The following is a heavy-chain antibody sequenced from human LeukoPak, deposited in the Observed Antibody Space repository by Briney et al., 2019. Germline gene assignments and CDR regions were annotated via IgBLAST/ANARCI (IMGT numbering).Heavy chain of an antibody. J-gene: IGHJ6*02. D-gene: IGHD1-1*01. CDR1: GYTFTGYY. CDR3: ARDHAQLERRYYYYYGMDV. V-gene: IGHV1-2*02. CDR2: INPNSGGT. Sequence: ASVKVSCKASGYTFTGYYMHWVRQAPGQGLEWMGWINPNSGGTNYAQKFQGRVTMTRDTSISTAYMELSRLRSDDTAVYYCARDHAQLERRYYYYYGMDVWGQGTTVTVSS.